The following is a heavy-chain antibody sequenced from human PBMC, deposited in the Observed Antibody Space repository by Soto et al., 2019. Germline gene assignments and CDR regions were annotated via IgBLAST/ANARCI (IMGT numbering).Heavy chain of an antibody. V-gene: IGHV4-59*11. CDR1: GGSISGHY. D-gene: IGHD1-7*01. J-gene: IGHJ4*02. CDR3: ARDGLMNLSNYAFDH. Sequence: KPSETLSLTCTVSGGSISGHYWSWMRQPPGKGLEWIGHIYYTGTTNYNPSLRGRLTISVDTSKNQFSLKLTSVTTADTAVYYCARDGLMNLSNYAFDHWGQGTLVTVSS. CDR2: IYYTGTT.